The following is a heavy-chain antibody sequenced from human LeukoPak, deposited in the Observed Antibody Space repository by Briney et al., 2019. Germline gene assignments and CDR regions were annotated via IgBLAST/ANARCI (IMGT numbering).Heavy chain of an antibody. D-gene: IGHD1-26*01. CDR2: INPNSGGT. Sequence: ASVKVSCKAPGYTFTGYYMHWVRQAPGQGLEWMGWINPNSGGTNYAQKFQGRVTMTRDTSISTAYMELSRLRSDDTAVYYCARTGGSHATDAFDIWGQGTMVTVSS. J-gene: IGHJ3*02. V-gene: IGHV1-2*02. CDR3: ARTGGSHATDAFDI. CDR1: GYTFTGYY.